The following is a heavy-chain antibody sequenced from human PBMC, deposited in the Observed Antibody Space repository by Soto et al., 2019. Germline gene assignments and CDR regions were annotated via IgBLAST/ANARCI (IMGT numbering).Heavy chain of an antibody. CDR2: ITGGGGNT. V-gene: IGHV3-23*01. D-gene: IGHD6-19*01. CDR3: AKEGSVAGTGYFYY. CDR1: GYTFSNYA. Sequence: EVQLLESGGGLVQPGGSLRLSCAASGYTFSNYAMSWVRQAPGKGLEWVSAITGGGGNTYYGDSVKGRFTISRDNPKDTLYLQMNSLRAEDTAVYYCAKEGSVAGTGYFYYWGQGTLVTVSS. J-gene: IGHJ4*02.